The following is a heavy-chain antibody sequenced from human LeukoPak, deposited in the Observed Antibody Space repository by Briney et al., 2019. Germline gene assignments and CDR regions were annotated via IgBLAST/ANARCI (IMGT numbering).Heavy chain of an antibody. CDR3: ASFGPPDSDQAAFDI. D-gene: IGHD1-14*01. V-gene: IGHV3-53*01. CDR2: IYSGGST. J-gene: IGHJ3*02. CDR1: GFTVSSNC. Sequence: PGGSLRLSCAASGFTVSSNCMSWVRQAPGKGLEWDSVIYSGGSTYYADSVKGRFTISRDNSKNTLYLQMNSLRAEDTAVYYCASFGPPDSDQAAFDIWGQGTMVTVSS.